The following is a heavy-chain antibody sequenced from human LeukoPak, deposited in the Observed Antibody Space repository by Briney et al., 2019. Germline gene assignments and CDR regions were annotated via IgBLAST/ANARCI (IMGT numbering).Heavy chain of an antibody. J-gene: IGHJ4*02. CDR2: INPNTCDT. V-gene: IGHV1-2*02. CDR1: GYTFTGQY. Sequence: ASVKVSCKASGYTFTGQYMHWVRQAPGQGLEWMGWINPNTCDTGYAQKFQGRVTMTRDTTITTAYMELSSLTSDDTAMYYCASYPRYSSSPPFDYWGQGTLVTVSS. CDR3: ASYPRYSSSPPFDY. D-gene: IGHD6-19*01.